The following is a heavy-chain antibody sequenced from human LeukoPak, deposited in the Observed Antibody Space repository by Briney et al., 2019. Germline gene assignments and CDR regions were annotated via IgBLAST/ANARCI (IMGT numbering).Heavy chain of an antibody. CDR2: IYYSGST. CDR3: ARNYGFWSGYYYFHY. D-gene: IGHD3-3*01. J-gene: IGHJ4*02. CDR1: GGSINSYY. Sequence: ASETLSLTCNVSGGSINSYYWSWIRQPPGKGLEWIGYIYYSGSTDYNPSLKSRVTISVDTSMNQFSLKLSSVTAADTAVYYCARNYGFWSGYYYFHYWGQGTLVTVSS. V-gene: IGHV4-59*08.